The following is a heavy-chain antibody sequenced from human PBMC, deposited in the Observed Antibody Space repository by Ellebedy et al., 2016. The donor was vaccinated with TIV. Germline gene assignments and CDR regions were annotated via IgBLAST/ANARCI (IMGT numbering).Heavy chain of an antibody. CDR1: GYTFTSYD. Sequence: ASVKVSXXASGYTFTSYDINWVRQATGQGLEWMGWMNPNSGNTGYAQKFQGRVTMTRNTSISTAYMELSSLRSEDTAVYYCARGLSLLWFGELKDYWGQGTLVTVSS. J-gene: IGHJ4*02. CDR3: ARGLSLLWFGELKDY. V-gene: IGHV1-8*01. D-gene: IGHD3-10*01. CDR2: MNPNSGNT.